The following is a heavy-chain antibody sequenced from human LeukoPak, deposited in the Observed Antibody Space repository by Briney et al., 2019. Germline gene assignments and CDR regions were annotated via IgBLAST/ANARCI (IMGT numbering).Heavy chain of an antibody. CDR3: ARLREDINWYFDY. Sequence: ASVKVSCKASGYTFIDYYIHWVRQAPGQGLEWMGWINPSSGGADYVQKFQGRVTMTRDTSISTVYMEVSRLTSGDTAVYYCARLREDINWYFDYWGQGTLVAVSS. D-gene: IGHD1-1*01. V-gene: IGHV1-2*02. CDR2: INPSSGGA. CDR1: GYTFIDYY. J-gene: IGHJ4*02.